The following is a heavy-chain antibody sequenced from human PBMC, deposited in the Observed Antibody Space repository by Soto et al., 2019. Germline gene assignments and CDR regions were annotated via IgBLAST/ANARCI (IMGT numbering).Heavy chain of an antibody. CDR1: GGSISSDGYY. Sequence: SETLSLTCTVSGGSISSDGYYWSWIRQSPGKGLEWIGHIYYGGSTYYNPSLKSRVTISVDTSKKQFSLKLSSVTAADTAVYYCARDLWGYCGTDCYPLDVWGKGTTVT. J-gene: IGHJ6*03. V-gene: IGHV4-30-4*01. CDR3: ARDLWGYCGTDCYPLDV. D-gene: IGHD2-21*02. CDR2: IYYGGST.